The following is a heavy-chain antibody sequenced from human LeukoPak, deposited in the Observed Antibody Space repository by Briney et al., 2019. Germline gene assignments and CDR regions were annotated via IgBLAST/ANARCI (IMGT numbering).Heavy chain of an antibody. J-gene: IGHJ4*02. Sequence: ASVKVSCKASGYTFTSYYMHWVRQAPGQGLEWMGIINPSGGSTSYAQKFQGRVTMTRDTSTSTVYMELSSLRSEDTAVYYCARDLLYDFWSGYPFDCWGQGTLVTVSS. CDR2: INPSGGST. CDR1: GYTFTSYY. D-gene: IGHD3-3*01. CDR3: ARDLLYDFWSGYPFDC. V-gene: IGHV1-46*01.